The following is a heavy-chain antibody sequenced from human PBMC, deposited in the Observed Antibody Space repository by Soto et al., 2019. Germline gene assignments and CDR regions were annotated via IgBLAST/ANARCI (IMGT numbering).Heavy chain of an antibody. V-gene: IGHV4-31*03. CDR3: ARGSSIAGLYYGMDV. J-gene: IGHJ6*02. CDR1: GGSISSGGYY. CDR2: NYYSGIT. D-gene: IGHD6-6*01. Sequence: QVQLQESGPGLVKPSQTLSLTCTVSGGSISSGGYYWTWIRQHPGKGLEWIGYNYYSGITYSNPSLKSRVTISLDTSKNQFSLERSSVTAADTAVYYCARGSSIAGLYYGMDVWGQGTTVPVSS.